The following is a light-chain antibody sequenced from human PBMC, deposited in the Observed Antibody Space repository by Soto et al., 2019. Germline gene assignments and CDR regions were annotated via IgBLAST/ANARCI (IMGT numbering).Light chain of an antibody. Sequence: EIVMTQSPATLSLPPGERATLSCRASQSVSSNLAWYQQKPGQDHRIIIYAEYSRATGIKDRFSGGGSGTDFSLTIRGMDPEDFAVYYCKQYSSSQITLGQGTRVEIK. J-gene: IGKJ5*01. CDR1: QSVSSN. V-gene: IGKV3-20*01. CDR3: KQYSSSQIT. CDR2: AEY.